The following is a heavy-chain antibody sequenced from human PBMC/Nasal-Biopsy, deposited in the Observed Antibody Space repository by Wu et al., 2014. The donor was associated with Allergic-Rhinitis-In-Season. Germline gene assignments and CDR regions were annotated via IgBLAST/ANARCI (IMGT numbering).Heavy chain of an antibody. CDR2: IKQDGSEQ. D-gene: IGHD2-2*01. V-gene: IGHV3-7*01. CDR1: GFTFSTSA. Sequence: LRLSCAASGFTFSTSAMSWVRQVPGKGLEWVANIKQDGSEQYYVDSVKGRFTISRDNAKNLLFLQMNTLRAEDTAVYYCARHHSGYCSGSNCYGGEFDCWGQGALVTVSS. J-gene: IGHJ4*02. CDR3: ARHHSGYCSGSNCYGGEFDC.